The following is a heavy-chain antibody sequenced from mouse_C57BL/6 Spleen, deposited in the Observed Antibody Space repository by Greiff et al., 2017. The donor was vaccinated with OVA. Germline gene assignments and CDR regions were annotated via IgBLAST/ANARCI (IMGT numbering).Heavy chain of an antibody. J-gene: IGHJ2*01. CDR2: ISYDGSN. Sequence: EVQLQESGPGLVKPSQSLSLTCSVTGYSITSGYYWNWIRQFPGNKLEWMGYISYDGSNNYNPSLKNRISITRDTSKNQFFLKLNSVTTEDTATYYCARGYYDSFFDYWGQGTTLTVSS. CDR1: GYSITSGYY. CDR3: ARGYYDSFFDY. V-gene: IGHV3-6*01. D-gene: IGHD2-4*01.